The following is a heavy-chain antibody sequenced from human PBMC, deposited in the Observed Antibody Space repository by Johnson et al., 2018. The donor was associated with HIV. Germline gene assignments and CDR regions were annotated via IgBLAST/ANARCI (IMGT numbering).Heavy chain of an antibody. V-gene: IGHV3-30*02. CDR3: AKDATLQDGTGAFDI. CDR1: GFTFSSYG. J-gene: IGHJ3*02. CDR2: IRYDGSNK. D-gene: IGHD1-1*01. Sequence: QVQLVESGGGVVQPGGSLRLSCAASGFTFSSYGMHWVRQAPGKGLEWVAFIRYDGSNKYYAASVQGRFTISRANSKNTLYLQMNSLRAEDTAVYCCAKDATLQDGTGAFDIWGQGTMVTVSS.